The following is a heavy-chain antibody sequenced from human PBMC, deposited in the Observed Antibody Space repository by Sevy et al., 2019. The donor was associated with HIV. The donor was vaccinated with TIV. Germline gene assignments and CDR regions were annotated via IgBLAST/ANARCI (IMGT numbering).Heavy chain of an antibody. V-gene: IGHV3-30*04. CDR2: ISYDGNNK. CDR3: ARDGSSGGLFLKDYYYFGMDV. CDR1: GFTFSSYA. Sequence: GGSLRLSCAASGFTFSSYAMHWVRQAPGKGLEWVAVISYDGNNKYHADSVKDRFTLSRANSKNTLYLQMNSLRAEDTAVYYCARDGSSGGLFLKDYYYFGMDVWGQGTTVPVSS. J-gene: IGHJ6*02. D-gene: IGHD3-16*01.